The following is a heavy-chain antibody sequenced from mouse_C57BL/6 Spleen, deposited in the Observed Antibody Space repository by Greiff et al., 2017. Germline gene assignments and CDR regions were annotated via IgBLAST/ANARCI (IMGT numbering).Heavy chain of an antibody. Sequence: QVQLQQPGTELVKPGASVKLSCKASGYTFTSYWMHWVKQRPGQGLEWIGNINPSNGGTNYNEKFKSKATLTVDKSSSTAYMQRSSLTSEDSAVYYCARGSGYSYAMDYWGQGTSVTVSS. CDR1: GYTFTSYW. V-gene: IGHV1-53*01. CDR2: INPSNGGT. D-gene: IGHD3-2*02. CDR3: ARGSGYSYAMDY. J-gene: IGHJ4*01.